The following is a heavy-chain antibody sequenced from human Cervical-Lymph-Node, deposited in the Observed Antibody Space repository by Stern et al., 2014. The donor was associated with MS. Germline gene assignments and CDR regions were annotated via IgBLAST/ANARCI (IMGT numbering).Heavy chain of an antibody. CDR1: GSTFSSYS. D-gene: IGHD4-17*01. J-gene: IGHJ3*02. V-gene: IGHV3-48*02. CDR3: ARDDYGDIDAFDI. Sequence: DVQLEESGGGLVQPGGSLRLSCGASGSTFSSYSMNWVRPAPGKGLEWVSYISSSSSTIYYADSVKGRFTISRDNAKNSLYLQMNSLRDEDTAVYYCARDDYGDIDAFDIWGQGTMVTVSS. CDR2: ISSSSSTI.